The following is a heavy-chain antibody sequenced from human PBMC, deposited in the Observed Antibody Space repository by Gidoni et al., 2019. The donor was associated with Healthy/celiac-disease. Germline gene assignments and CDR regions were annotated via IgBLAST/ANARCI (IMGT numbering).Heavy chain of an antibody. V-gene: IGHV3-66*02. J-gene: IGHJ3*02. CDR3: ARDPSSGWHEDAFDI. CDR1: GFTVSSNY. D-gene: IGHD6-19*01. CDR2: IYSGGST. Sequence: EVQLVESGGGLVQPGGSLRLSCAASGFTVSSNYMSWVRQAPGKGLEWVSVIYSGGSTYYADAVKGRFTISRDNSKNTMYLQMNSLRAEDTAVYYCARDPSSGWHEDAFDIWGQGTMVTVSS.